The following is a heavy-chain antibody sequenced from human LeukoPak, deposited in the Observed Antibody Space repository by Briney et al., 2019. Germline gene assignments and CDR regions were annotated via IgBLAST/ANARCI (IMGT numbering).Heavy chain of an antibody. CDR2: MSHDGSNI. CDR3: ARGDGPGSYLIDY. J-gene: IGHJ4*02. Sequence: PGGSLRLSCAASGFILNNYATHWARRAPGQGLKWLTLMSHDGSNIRYLDSVKGRFTISRDNSKNTVYPEMNSLRDEDTAMYYCARGDGPGSYLIDYWGQGTLVTVSS. V-gene: IGHV3-30*04. D-gene: IGHD3-10*01. CDR1: GFILNNYA.